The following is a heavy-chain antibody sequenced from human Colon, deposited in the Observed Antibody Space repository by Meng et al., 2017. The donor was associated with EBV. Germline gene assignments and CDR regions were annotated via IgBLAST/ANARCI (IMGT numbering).Heavy chain of an antibody. V-gene: IGHV7-4-1*02. D-gene: IGHD2/OR15-2a*01. CDR1: GYTFSTYT. J-gene: IGHJ5*02. CDR3: ARGGNFDP. CDR2: ISTNTGTP. Sequence: QVQLVESGSELKKPAASVMVSCKASGYTFSTYTINWVRQAHGRGLEWMGWISTNTGTPTYTQGFTGRFVFSLVTSVSTAYLQISSLKAEDTAVYYCARGGNFDPWGQGTLVTVSS.